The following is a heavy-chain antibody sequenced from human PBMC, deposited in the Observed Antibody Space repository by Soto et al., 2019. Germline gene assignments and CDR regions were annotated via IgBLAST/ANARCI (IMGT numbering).Heavy chain of an antibody. CDR1: GYSFTSYG. J-gene: IGHJ4*02. Sequence: QVQLVQSGAEVKKPGASVKVSCKASGYSFTSYGISWVRQAPGQGLEWMGWISAYNGNRKYAQKFQGRVTMTTDTPTSTAYMELRSLSSDDTAVYYCARDLGAFPDYWGQGTLVTVSS. D-gene: IGHD3-3*02. CDR3: ARDLGAFPDY. V-gene: IGHV1-18*01. CDR2: ISAYNGNR.